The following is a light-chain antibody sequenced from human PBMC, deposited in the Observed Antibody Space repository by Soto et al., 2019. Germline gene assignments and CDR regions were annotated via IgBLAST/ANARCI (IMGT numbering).Light chain of an antibody. Sequence: QSVLTQSSSASASLGSSVKLTGTLRSGHSSYIIAWHQQQPGKAPRYLMKLEGSGSYNKGSGVPDRFSGSSSGADRYLTISTLQFEDAADCSCETWDSHTRVFGGGTKLTVL. CDR3: ETWDSHTRV. V-gene: IGLV4-60*02. CDR2: LEGSGSY. J-gene: IGLJ3*02. CDR1: SGHSSYI.